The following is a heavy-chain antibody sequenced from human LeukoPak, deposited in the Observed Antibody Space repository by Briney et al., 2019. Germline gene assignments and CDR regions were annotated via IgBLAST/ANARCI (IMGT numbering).Heavy chain of an antibody. V-gene: IGHV4-4*02. CDR2: IYHSGST. J-gene: IGHJ5*02. D-gene: IGHD4-17*01. CDR1: GGSISSSRW. CDR3: ARVISTVTQWFDP. Sequence: SGTLSLTCTVSGGSISSSRWWSWVRQPPGKGLEWIGEIYHSGSTYYNPSLKSRVTISVDTSKNQFSLKLSSVTAADTAVYYCARVISTVTQWFDPWGQGTLVTVSS.